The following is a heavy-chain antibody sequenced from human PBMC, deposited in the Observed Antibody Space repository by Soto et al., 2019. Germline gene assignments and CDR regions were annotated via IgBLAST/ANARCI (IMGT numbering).Heavy chain of an antibody. Sequence: QVQLVQSGAEVKKPGSSVKVSCKASGGTFSSYAISWVRQAPGQGLAWMGGIIPIFGTANYAQKFQGRVTITADESTSTAYMEMSSLRSEDTAVYYCAMNLVGATRSDYWGQGTLVTVSS. CDR2: IIPIFGTA. V-gene: IGHV1-69*01. CDR1: GGTFSSYA. D-gene: IGHD1-26*01. CDR3: AMNLVGATRSDY. J-gene: IGHJ4*02.